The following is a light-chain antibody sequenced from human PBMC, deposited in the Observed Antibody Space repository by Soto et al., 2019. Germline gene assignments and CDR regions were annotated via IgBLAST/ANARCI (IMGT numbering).Light chain of an antibody. Sequence: QSALTQPPSASGSPGQSVTISCTGTSSDVGGYDFVSWYQQHPGKAPKLLIYDVSKRPSGVPDRFSGSKSGNTASLTVSGLQAEDEADYYCSSYAGTDNWGVFGTGTKSPS. CDR1: SSDVGGYDF. CDR3: SSYAGTDNWGV. CDR2: DVS. V-gene: IGLV2-8*01. J-gene: IGLJ1*01.